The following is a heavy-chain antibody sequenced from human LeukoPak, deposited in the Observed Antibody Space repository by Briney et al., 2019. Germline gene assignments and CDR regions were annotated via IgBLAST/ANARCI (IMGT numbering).Heavy chain of an antibody. CDR1: GGSISSYY. V-gene: IGHV4-4*09. J-gene: IGHJ6*03. D-gene: IGHD3-10*01. CDR3: ARHRSGSLLFLHMDV. CDR2: IYTSGST. Sequence: PSQTLSLTCTVSGGSISSYYWSWIRQPPGKGLEWIGYIYTSGSTNYNPSLTSRVTISVDTSKNQFSLKLSSVTAADTAVYYCARHRSGSLLFLHMDVWGKGTTVTVSS.